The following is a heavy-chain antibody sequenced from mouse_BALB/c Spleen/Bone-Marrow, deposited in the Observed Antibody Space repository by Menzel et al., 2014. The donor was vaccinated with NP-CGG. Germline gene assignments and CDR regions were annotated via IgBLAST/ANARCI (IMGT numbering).Heavy chain of an antibody. CDR1: GFDFSSYW. Sequence: EVKLVESGGGLVQPGGSLKLSCAASGFDFSSYWMSWVRQAPGKGLEWIGEINPDSSTINYTPSLKDKFIISRDNANNTLYLQMSKVRSEDTALYYCARPGLNYYASRYFDVWGAGTTVTVSS. V-gene: IGHV4-1*02. CDR2: INPDSSTI. J-gene: IGHJ1*01. CDR3: ARPGLNYYASRYFDV. D-gene: IGHD1-1*01.